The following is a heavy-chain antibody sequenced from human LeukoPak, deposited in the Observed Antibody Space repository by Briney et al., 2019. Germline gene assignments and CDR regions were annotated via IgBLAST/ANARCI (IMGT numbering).Heavy chain of an antibody. CDR3: ASSYSYGYGYYGMDV. D-gene: IGHD5-18*01. CDR2: IYYSGST. V-gene: IGHV4-59*01. CDR1: AGSISSYY. J-gene: IGHJ6*02. Sequence: SETLSLTCTVSAGSISSYYWSWIRQPPGKGREWVGYIYYSGSTNYNPSLKSRVTISVDTSKNQCSLKLSSVTAADTAVYYCASSYSYGYGYYGMDVWGQGTTVTVSS.